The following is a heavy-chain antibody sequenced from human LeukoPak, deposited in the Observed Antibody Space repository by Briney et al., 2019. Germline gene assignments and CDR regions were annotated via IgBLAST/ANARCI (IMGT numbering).Heavy chain of an antibody. Sequence: PSETLSLTCTVSGGSISSSSYYWGWIRQPPGKGLEWIGSIYYSGSTYYNPSLKSRVTISVDTSKNQFSLKLSSVTAADTAVYYCARGEATVVTFGAFDIWGQGTMVTVSS. D-gene: IGHD4-23*01. CDR3: ARGEATVVTFGAFDI. V-gene: IGHV4-39*07. CDR1: GGSISSSSYY. J-gene: IGHJ3*02. CDR2: IYYSGST.